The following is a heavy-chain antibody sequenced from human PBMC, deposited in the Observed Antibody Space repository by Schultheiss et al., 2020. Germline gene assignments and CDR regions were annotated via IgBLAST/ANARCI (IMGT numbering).Heavy chain of an antibody. CDR3: ARVGLGFDGDYVRYGMDV. CDR2: IIPIFGTA. CDR1: GFTFSSYA. J-gene: IGHJ6*02. D-gene: IGHD4-17*01. Sequence: KISCAASGFTFSSYAISWVRQAPGQGLEWMGGIIPIFGTANYAQKFQGRVTITADESTSTAYMELSSLRSEDTAVYYCARVGLGFDGDYVRYGMDVWGQGTTVTVSS. V-gene: IGHV1-69*01.